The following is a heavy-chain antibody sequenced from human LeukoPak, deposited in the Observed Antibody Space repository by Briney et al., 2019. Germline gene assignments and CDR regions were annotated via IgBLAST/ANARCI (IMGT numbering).Heavy chain of an antibody. CDR1: GFAVSSNY. J-gene: IGHJ3*02. CDR2: ISSGGST. V-gene: IGHV3-53*01. Sequence: GGSLRLSCAASGFAVSSNYMSWVRQAPGKGLEWVSLISSGGSTFYADSVKGRFTISRDNSKNTLYLQMNSLRAEDTAVYYCAKGGIVLRYFDWSDAFDIWGQGTMVTVSS. D-gene: IGHD3-9*01. CDR3: AKGGIVLRYFDWSDAFDI.